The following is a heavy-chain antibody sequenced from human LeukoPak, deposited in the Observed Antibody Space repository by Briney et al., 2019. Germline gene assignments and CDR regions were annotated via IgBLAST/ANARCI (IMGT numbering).Heavy chain of an antibody. Sequence: KPGGSLRLSCAASGFTFSSYNMHWVRQDPGKWLEWVSSIVGSGISIYYADSVKGRFTISRDNAKNSLSLQMSSLRAEDTAVYYCASQMGLEYWGQGALVTVSS. CDR3: ASQMGLEY. CDR2: IVGSGISI. V-gene: IGHV3-21*01. CDR1: GFTFSSYN. D-gene: IGHD2-8*01. J-gene: IGHJ4*02.